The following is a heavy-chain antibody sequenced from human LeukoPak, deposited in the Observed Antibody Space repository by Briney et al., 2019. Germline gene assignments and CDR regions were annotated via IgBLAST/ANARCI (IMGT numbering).Heavy chain of an antibody. CDR3: ARDGVSTGPLYYFDY. Sequence: PPGKGXEXIGYIYYSGSTNYNPSLKSRVTISVDTSKNQFSLKLSSVTAADTAVYYCARDGVSTGPLYYFDYWGQGTLVTVSS. V-gene: IGHV4-59*01. CDR2: IYYSGST. J-gene: IGHJ4*02. D-gene: IGHD6-13*01.